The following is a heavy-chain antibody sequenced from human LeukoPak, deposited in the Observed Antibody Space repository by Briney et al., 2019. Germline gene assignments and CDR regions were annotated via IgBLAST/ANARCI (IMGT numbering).Heavy chain of an antibody. V-gene: IGHV4-34*01. CDR3: ARHNYDSSGYYSRPYYFDY. D-gene: IGHD3-22*01. Sequence: SETLSLTCAVYGGSFSAYYWSWIRQPPGKGLEWIGEINHGGSANYNPSLKSRVTISVDTSKNQFSLKLSSVTAADTAVYYCARHNYDSSGYYSRPYYFDYWVQGTLVTVSS. J-gene: IGHJ4*02. CDR2: INHGGSA. CDR1: GGSFSAYY.